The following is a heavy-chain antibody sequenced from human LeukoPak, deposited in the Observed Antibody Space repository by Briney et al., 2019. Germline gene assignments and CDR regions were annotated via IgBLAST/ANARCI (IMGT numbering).Heavy chain of an antibody. D-gene: IGHD5-18*01. J-gene: IGHJ4*02. V-gene: IGHV3-33*01. CDR3: ARGNKGYSYAMDY. Sequence: AGGSLRLSCAASGFTFSSYGMHWVRQAPGKGLEWVAVIWYDGSNKYYADSVKGRFTISRDNSKNTLYLQINSLRAEDTAVYYCARGNKGYSYAMDYWGQGTLVTVSS. CDR2: IWYDGSNK. CDR1: GFTFSSYG.